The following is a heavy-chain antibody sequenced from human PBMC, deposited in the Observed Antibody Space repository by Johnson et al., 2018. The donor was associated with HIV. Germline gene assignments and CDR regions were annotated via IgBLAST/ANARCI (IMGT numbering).Heavy chain of an antibody. CDR2: ISYDGSNK. CDR1: GFTFSDYY. Sequence: QVQLVESGGGLVKPGGSLRLSCAASGFTFSDYYMSWIRQAPGKGLEWVAVISYDGSNKYYADSVKGRFTISRDNSKNTLDLQMNSLRAEDTAVYYCARERNMIVVDDDAFAIGGQGTMVTVSS. CDR3: ARERNMIVVDDDAFAI. D-gene: IGHD3-22*01. V-gene: IGHV3-30-3*01. J-gene: IGHJ3*02.